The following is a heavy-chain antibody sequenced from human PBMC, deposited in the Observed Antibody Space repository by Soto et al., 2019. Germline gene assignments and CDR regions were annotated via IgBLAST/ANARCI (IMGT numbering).Heavy chain of an antibody. Sequence: PGGSLRLSCAASGFALSSYSIGWVRQAPGKGLEWVGRIRKKANSYTTEYAASVKDRFTISRDDSRNSLYLQMNSLKTEDTAMYYCTRAGILTTPYYFDYWGRGTLVTVSS. CDR2: IRKKANSYTT. D-gene: IGHD2-15*01. CDR1: GFALSSYS. J-gene: IGHJ4*02. V-gene: IGHV3-72*01. CDR3: TRAGILTTPYYFDY.